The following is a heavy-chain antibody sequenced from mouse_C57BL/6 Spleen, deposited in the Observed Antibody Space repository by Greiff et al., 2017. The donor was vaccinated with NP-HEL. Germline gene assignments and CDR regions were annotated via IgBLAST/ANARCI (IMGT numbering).Heavy chain of an antibody. CDR1: GYTFTSYW. Sequence: QVQLQQPGAELVMPGASVKLSCKASGYTFTSYWMHWVKQRPGQGLEWIGEIDPSDSYTNYNQKFKGKSTLTVDKSSSTAYMQLSSLTSEDSAVYYCARGIDYGKGDYAMDYWGQGTSVTVSS. V-gene: IGHV1-69*01. CDR3: ARGIDYGKGDYAMDY. J-gene: IGHJ4*01. D-gene: IGHD2-1*01. CDR2: IDPSDSYT.